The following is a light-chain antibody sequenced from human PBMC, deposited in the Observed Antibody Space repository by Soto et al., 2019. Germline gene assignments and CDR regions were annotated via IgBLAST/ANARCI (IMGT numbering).Light chain of an antibody. J-gene: IGKJ1*01. V-gene: IGKV1-5*03. CDR2: KAS. CDR1: QSISSW. Sequence: DIQMTQSPSTLSASVGDRVTITCRASQSISSWLAWYQQKPGKAPKLLIYKASSLESGVPSRFSGSGSGTEFTLTISSLQPDDFATYHCQPYNSYSTFGQGTKVEIK. CDR3: QPYNSYST.